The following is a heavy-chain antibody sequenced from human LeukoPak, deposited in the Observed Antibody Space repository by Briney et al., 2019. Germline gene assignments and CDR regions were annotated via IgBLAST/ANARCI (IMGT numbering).Heavy chain of an antibody. CDR3: ARSGLRYFVEAFDI. CDR1: GGSISSYY. CDR2: IYYSGST. D-gene: IGHD3-9*01. Sequence: PSETLSLTCTVSGGSISSYYWSWIRQPPGKGLEWIGYIYYSGSTNYNPSLKSRVTISVDTSKNQFSLKLSSVTAADTAVCYCARSGLRYFVEAFDIWGQGTMVTVSS. V-gene: IGHV4-59*01. J-gene: IGHJ3*02.